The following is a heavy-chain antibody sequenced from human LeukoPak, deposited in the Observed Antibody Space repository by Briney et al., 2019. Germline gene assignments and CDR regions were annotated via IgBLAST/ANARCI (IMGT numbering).Heavy chain of an antibody. CDR1: GYTFTSYY. J-gene: IGHJ5*02. D-gene: IGHD3-22*01. V-gene: IGHV1-46*01. CDR3: ARETGGYLRKFDP. Sequence: GASLKVSCKASGYTFTSYYMHWVRQAPGQGLEWIGIINPSGGSASYAQKFQGRVTMTRDMSTSTAYMELSSLRSEDTAVYYCARETGGYLRKFDPWGQGTLVTVSS. CDR2: INPSGGSA.